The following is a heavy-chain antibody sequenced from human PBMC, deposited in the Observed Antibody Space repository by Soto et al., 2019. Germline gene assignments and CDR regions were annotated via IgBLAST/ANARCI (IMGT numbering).Heavy chain of an antibody. CDR2: ISSSSSYI. CDR1: GFTFSSYS. Sequence: EVQLVESGGGLVKPGGSLRLSCAASGFTFSSYSMNWVRQAPGKGLEWVSSISSSSSYIYYADSVKGRFTISRDNAKNSLYLQINSLRAEDTAVYYCARGNWNYGDAFDIWGQGTMVTVSS. D-gene: IGHD1-7*01. CDR3: ARGNWNYGDAFDI. V-gene: IGHV3-21*01. J-gene: IGHJ3*02.